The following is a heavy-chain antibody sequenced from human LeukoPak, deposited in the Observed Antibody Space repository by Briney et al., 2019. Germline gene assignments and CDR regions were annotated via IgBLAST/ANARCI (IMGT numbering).Heavy chain of an antibody. J-gene: IGHJ3*02. CDR1: GGSVSSYY. V-gene: IGHV4-59*02. Sequence: SETLSLTCSVSGGSVSSYYWSWIRQPPGKGLEWIVFYHDGGSTVYNPSFKSRVTISVDTSKNQVYLKLSSVTTADTAVYFCAKFYFDSSGYYDVFDIWGQGTMVTVSS. D-gene: IGHD3-22*01. CDR3: AKFYFDSSGYYDVFDI. CDR2: YHDGGST.